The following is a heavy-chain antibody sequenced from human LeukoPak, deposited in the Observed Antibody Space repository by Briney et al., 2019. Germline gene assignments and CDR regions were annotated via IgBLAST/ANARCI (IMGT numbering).Heavy chain of an antibody. CDR1: GFTFSSYA. J-gene: IGHJ4*02. CDR3: ARESGYQHLDY. CDR2: ISGSGGST. Sequence: GGSLRLSCAASGFTFSSYAMSWVRQAPGKGLEWVSAISGSGGSTYYADSVKGRFTISRDNAKNSLYLQMNSLRDDDTAVYYCARESGYQHLDYWGQGTLSPSPQ. D-gene: IGHD3-3*02. V-gene: IGHV3-23*01.